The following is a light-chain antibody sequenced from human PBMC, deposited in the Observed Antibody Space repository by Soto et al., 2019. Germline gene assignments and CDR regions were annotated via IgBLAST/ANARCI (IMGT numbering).Light chain of an antibody. J-gene: IGLJ1*01. CDR1: SSDVGGYNY. V-gene: IGLV2-14*01. Sequence: QSVLTQPASVSGSPGQSITISCTGTSSDVGGYNYVSWYQQHPGKAPKLMIYEVSNRPSGVSNRFSGSKSGNTVSLTISGLQAEDEADYYCSSYTSSSTLSWVFGTGTKVTVL. CDR2: EVS. CDR3: SSYTSSSTLSWV.